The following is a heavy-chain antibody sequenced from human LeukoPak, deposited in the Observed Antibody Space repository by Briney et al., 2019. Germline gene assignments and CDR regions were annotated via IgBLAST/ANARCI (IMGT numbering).Heavy chain of an antibody. V-gene: IGHV3-30*04. CDR2: ISYDGSNK. CDR1: GFTFSSYA. J-gene: IGHJ4*02. Sequence: PGGSLRLSCAASGFTFSSYAMHWVRQAPGKGLEWVAVISYDGSNKYYADSVKGRFTISRDNSKNTLYLQMNSLRAEDTAVYYCARAPSYSSGWYFDYWGQGILVTVSP. D-gene: IGHD6-19*01. CDR3: ARAPSYSSGWYFDY.